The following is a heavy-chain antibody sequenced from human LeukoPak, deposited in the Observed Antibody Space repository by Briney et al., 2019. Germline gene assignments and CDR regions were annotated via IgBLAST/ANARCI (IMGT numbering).Heavy chain of an antibody. D-gene: IGHD5-24*01. CDR2: INPSGAST. Sequence: ASVKVSCKASGYTFTSYYMHWVRQDPAQGLQWMGIINPSGASTGYAQKFQSRVTMTRDTYTSTVYMELSSLRSEDTAVYYCARCRDGYNECPFDYWGQGTLVTVSS. CDR3: ARCRDGYNECPFDY. V-gene: IGHV1-46*03. CDR1: GYTFTSYY. J-gene: IGHJ4*02.